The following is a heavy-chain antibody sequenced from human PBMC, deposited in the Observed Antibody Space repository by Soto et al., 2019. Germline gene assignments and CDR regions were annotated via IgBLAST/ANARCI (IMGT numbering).Heavy chain of an antibody. CDR1: GLTISGKKY. D-gene: IGHD1-1*01. J-gene: IGHJ3*01. CDR2: LYDVDGS. V-gene: IGHV3-53*01. Sequence: DVQLVESGGGLIQPGESLRLSCAAFGLTISGKKYVAWVRQAPGKGLEWVSALYDVDGSFYADSVTGRFTTSSDSSKTTVYLQMNDLRPDDSAVYYCATWHEREHAFDVWGQGTTVTISS. CDR3: ATWHEREHAFDV.